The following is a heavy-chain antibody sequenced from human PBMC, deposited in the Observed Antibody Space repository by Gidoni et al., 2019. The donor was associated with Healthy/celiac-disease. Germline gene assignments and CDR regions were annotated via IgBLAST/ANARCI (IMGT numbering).Heavy chain of an antibody. D-gene: IGHD3-3*01. J-gene: IGHJ4*02. V-gene: IGHV3-30*18. CDR2: ISYDGSNK. CDR1: GFTFSSYG. Sequence: QVQLVESGGGVVQPGRSLRLSCAASGFTFSSYGMHWVRQAPGKGLEWVAVISYDGSNKYYADSVKGRFTISRDNSKNTLYLQMNSLRAEDTAVYYCAKFGKGDFWSGYYPDYWGQGTLVTVSS. CDR3: AKFGKGDFWSGYYPDY.